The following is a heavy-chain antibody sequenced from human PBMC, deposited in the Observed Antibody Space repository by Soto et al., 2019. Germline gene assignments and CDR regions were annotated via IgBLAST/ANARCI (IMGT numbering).Heavy chain of an antibody. CDR1: GGSISSYY. CDR2: IYYSGST. D-gene: IGHD4-4*01. V-gene: IGHV4-59*08. CDR3: AIRFLTVTPTLGYYSMHV. J-gene: IGHJ6*03. Sequence: SETLSLTCTVSGGSISSYYWSWIRQPPGKGLEWIGYIYYSGSTNYNPSIKSRVTISVDTSKNQFSQKLSSVTAADTAVYYCAIRFLTVTPTLGYYSMHVCGKRITVTVSS.